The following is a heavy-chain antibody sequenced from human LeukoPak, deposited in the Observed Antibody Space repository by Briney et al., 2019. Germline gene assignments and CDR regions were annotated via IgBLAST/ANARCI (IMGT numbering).Heavy chain of an antibody. CDR2: INQDGSEK. CDR1: GFTFSSYW. Sequence: GTSLRLSCAASGFTFSSYWMGWVRQAPGKGLEWVANINQDGSEKYYVDSVKGRFTISRDNAKNSLYLQMNRLRAEDTAGYYCARDQGFSYYYYYMDVWGKGTTVTVSS. V-gene: IGHV3-7*01. CDR3: ARDQGFSYYYYYMDV. J-gene: IGHJ6*03. D-gene: IGHD3-3*01.